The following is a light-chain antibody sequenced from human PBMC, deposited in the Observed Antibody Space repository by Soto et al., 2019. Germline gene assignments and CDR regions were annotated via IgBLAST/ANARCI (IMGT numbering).Light chain of an antibody. CDR1: QSVSSY. Sequence: EIVLTQSPATLSLSPGEIATLSCRASQSVSSYLAWYQQKPGQAPRLLIYDASNRATGIPARFSGSGSGTDFTLTISSLEPEDFAVYYCQQRSTWPPYTFGQGNKLEIK. CDR3: QQRSTWPPYT. CDR2: DAS. J-gene: IGKJ2*01. V-gene: IGKV3-11*01.